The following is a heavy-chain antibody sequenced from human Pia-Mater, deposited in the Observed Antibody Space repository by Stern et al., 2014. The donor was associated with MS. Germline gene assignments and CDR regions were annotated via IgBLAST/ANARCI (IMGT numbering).Heavy chain of an antibody. V-gene: IGHV3-23*04. CDR1: GFTFSSSM. CDR3: ARGWGES. J-gene: IGHJ5*02. CDR2: ITGGGT. Sequence: EVQLVESGGGLVQPGGALRLSCVAAGFTFSSSMMPWVRQAPGKGLEWVSVITGGGTYYSDAVKGRFTVLGDTSKNPVYVQRTSMRVEDAALYYCARGWGESWGQGALVTVSS. D-gene: IGHD3-16*01.